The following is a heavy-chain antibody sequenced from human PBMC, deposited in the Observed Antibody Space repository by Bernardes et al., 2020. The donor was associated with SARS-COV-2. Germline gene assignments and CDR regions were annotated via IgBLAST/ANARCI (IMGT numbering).Heavy chain of an antibody. D-gene: IGHD2-21*02. CDR3: VKDLTYCHGDCSLTPPNIFDQ. CDR1: GLTFRGYA. J-gene: IGHJ4*02. CDR2: VNNVGRYT. Sequence: GGSLRLSCTASGLTFRGYAMTWVRQAPGKGLEWVSGVNNVGRYTYYADSVKGRFTISRDNSKNTLFLQMNSLRVEDTAVYYCVKDLTYCHGDCSLTPPNIFDQWGQGTLVTVSS. V-gene: IGHV3-23*01.